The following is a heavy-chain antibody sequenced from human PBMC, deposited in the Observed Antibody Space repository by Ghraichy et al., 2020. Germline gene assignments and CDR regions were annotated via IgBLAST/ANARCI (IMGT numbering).Heavy chain of an antibody. CDR2: ISTGSGSI. CDR3: ARVRPYHYDSSGHQYEGFDP. D-gene: IGHD3-22*01. CDR1: GFTISSYN. Sequence: GESLNISCAASGFTISSYNMNWVHQAPGKGLEWVSYISTGSGSIYYAASVKGRFTISRDNAENSLLLQMNSLRDEDTAVYYCARVRPYHYDSSGHQYEGFDPWGQGTLVTVSS. J-gene: IGHJ5*02. V-gene: IGHV3-48*02.